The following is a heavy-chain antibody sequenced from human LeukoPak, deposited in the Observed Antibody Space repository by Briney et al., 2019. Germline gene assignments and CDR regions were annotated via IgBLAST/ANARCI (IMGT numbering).Heavy chain of an antibody. CDR3: AKRSSSWYFDY. CDR2: IYYSGST. CDR1: GASISGYY. V-gene: IGHV4-59*08. J-gene: IGHJ4*02. Sequence: SETLSLTCSVSGASISGYYWSWIRQPPGKGLEWIGYIYYSGSTNYNPSLKSRVTISVDTSKNQFSLKLSSVTAADTAVYYCAKRSSSWYFDYWGQGTLVTVSS. D-gene: IGHD6-13*01.